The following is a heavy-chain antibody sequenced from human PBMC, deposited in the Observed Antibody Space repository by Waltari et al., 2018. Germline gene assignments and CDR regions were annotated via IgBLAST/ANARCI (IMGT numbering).Heavy chain of an antibody. Sequence: EVQVVASGGDLVQPGGSLRLSCAGSGFTFNTYWMPWVRQDPGKGLVWVARINSEGSLISYAASVKGRFTISRDNAKNTLYLQMNSLRAEDTAVYYCARGGGSLDYWGQGTQVTVSS. J-gene: IGHJ4*02. CDR2: INSEGSLI. CDR1: GFTFNTYW. V-gene: IGHV3-74*02. CDR3: ARGGGSLDY. D-gene: IGHD3-10*01.